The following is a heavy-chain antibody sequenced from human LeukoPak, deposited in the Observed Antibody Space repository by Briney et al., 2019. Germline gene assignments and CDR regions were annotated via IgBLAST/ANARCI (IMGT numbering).Heavy chain of an antibody. V-gene: IGHV1-24*01. J-gene: IGHJ4*02. Sequence: ASVKVSCKVSEYTLTELSMHWVRQAPGKGLEWMGGFDPEDGETIYAQKFQGRVTMTEDTSTDTAHMELSSLRSEDTAVYYCATVVRPRYSGSYPLDYWGQGTLVTVSS. CDR3: ATVVRPRYSGSYPLDY. CDR2: FDPEDGET. CDR1: EYTLTELS. D-gene: IGHD1-26*01.